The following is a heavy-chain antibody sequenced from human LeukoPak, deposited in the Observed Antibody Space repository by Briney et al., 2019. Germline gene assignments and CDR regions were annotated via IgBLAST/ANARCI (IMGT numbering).Heavy chain of an antibody. V-gene: IGHV3-74*03. Sequence: GGSLRLSCAVSGLTFSEYWMHWVRQDAGKGLVWVAGISKDGGSTEYADFVKGRCTISRDNAKNTLYLQMNSLTVDDTAVYYCTSGIGTYDYWGLGAQVTLSS. CDR1: GLTFSEYW. CDR2: ISKDGGST. J-gene: IGHJ4*02. CDR3: TSGIGTYDY. D-gene: IGHD6-13*01.